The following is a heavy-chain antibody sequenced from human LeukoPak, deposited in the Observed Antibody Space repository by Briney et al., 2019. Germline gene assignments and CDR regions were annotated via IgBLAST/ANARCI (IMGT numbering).Heavy chain of an antibody. CDR3: AGRGGVRGVLLVVTKYNCCVP. D-gene: IGHD3-10*01. V-gene: IGHV4-34*01. CDR1: ARSFSSNY. Sequence: SQSLSLTCAVDARSFSSNYSSCISQPPGNWMEWIGEIKHSGRTNNNPSLKSRVTISVAPSTNQPSLKLSSVTPAAPSVNYCAGRGGVRGVLLVVTKYNCCVPWGQGPLVSVSS. CDR2: IKHSGRT. J-gene: IGHJ5*02.